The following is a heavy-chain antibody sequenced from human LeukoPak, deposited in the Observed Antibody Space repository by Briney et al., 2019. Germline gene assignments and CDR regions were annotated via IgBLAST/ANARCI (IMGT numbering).Heavy chain of an antibody. D-gene: IGHD2-15*01. J-gene: IGHJ4*02. CDR3: AKRSGDSYFLDS. CDR2: ISGSGGST. Sequence: GGSLRLSCAVSGFIFSRYAMTWVRQAPGKGLEWVSSISGSGGSTYYADSVKGRFTISRDTSKSTLYLQMSSLRAEDTAVYYCAKRSGDSYFLDSWGQGTLVTVSS. V-gene: IGHV3-23*01. CDR1: GFIFSRYA.